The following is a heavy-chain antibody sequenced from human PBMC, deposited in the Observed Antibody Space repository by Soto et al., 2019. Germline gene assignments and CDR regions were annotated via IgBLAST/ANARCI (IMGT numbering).Heavy chain of an antibody. Sequence: QVQLQESGPGLVKPSQTLSLTCTVSGGSISSGGYYWSWIRQHPGKGLEWIGYIYYSGSTYYNPSLKRRVTISVDTSKNQFSLKLSSVTAADTAVYYCARDLRNYYGSGTQENWFDPWGQGTLVTVSS. J-gene: IGHJ5*02. CDR3: ARDLRNYYGSGTQENWFDP. CDR1: GGSISSGGYY. CDR2: IYYSGST. V-gene: IGHV4-31*03. D-gene: IGHD3-10*01.